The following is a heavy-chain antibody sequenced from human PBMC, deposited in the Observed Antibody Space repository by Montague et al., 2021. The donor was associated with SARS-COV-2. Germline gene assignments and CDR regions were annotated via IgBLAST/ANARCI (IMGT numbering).Heavy chain of an antibody. V-gene: IGHV4-59*01. CDR1: GGSISSYY. CDR2: IYYSGST. J-gene: IGHJ2*01. Sequence: SETLSLTCTVSGGSISSYYWGWIRQPPGKGLEWIGYIYYSGSTNYNPSLKSRVTISVDTSKNQFYLKLNSVTAADTAVSYCARGPQEYRITMIVVDYWYFDLWGRGTLVTVSS. D-gene: IGHD3-22*01. CDR3: ARGPQEYRITMIVVDYWYFDL.